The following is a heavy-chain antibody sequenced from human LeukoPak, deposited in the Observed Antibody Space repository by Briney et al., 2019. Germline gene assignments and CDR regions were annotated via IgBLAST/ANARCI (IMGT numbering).Heavy chain of an antibody. CDR2: IYTSGST. J-gene: IGHJ6*02. CDR1: GGSISSYY. Sequence: SETLSLTCTVSGGSISSYYRSWIRQPAGKGLEWIGRIYTSGSTNYNPSLKSRVTMSVDTSKNQFSLKLSSVTAADTAVYYCARDKGYCSSTSCHSYYYYGMDVWGQGTTVTVSS. V-gene: IGHV4-4*07. D-gene: IGHD2-2*02. CDR3: ARDKGYCSSTSCHSYYYYGMDV.